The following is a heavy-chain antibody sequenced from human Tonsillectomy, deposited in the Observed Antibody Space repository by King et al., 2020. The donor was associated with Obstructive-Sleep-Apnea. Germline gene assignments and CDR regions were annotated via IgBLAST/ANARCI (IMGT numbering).Heavy chain of an antibody. J-gene: IGHJ3*02. Sequence: QLVQSGAEVKKSGESLRISCKGSGYSFTNYWISWVRQMPGKGLEWMGRIDPSDSYSNYSPSFQGHVTISTDRSASTAYLQWSSLKASDTAMYYCARPRFGTDIFDIWGPGTMVTVSS. CDR3: ARPRFGTDIFDI. D-gene: IGHD2-21*02. V-gene: IGHV5-10-1*01. CDR1: GYSFTNYW. CDR2: IDPSDSYS.